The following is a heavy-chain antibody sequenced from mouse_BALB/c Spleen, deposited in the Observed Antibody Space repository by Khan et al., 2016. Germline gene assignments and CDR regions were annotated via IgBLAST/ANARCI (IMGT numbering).Heavy chain of an antibody. J-gene: IGHJ2*01. CDR3: GNGFGNYGFFDF. D-gene: IGHD2-1*01. Sequence: QIQLVQSGPELKKPGETVKISCKASGYTFTDYGMNWVKQAPGKGLKWMGRINTYTGESTYAADFKGRFAFALETSASTAYLQFNNLKNEDTATYVWGNGFGNYGFFDFWGQGTTRTVSS. V-gene: IGHV9-3-1*01. CDR2: INTYTGES. CDR1: GYTFTDYG.